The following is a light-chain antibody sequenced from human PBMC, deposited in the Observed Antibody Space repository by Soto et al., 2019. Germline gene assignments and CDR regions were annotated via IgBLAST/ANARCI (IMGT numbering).Light chain of an antibody. CDR3: QAWDSSTVV. CDR2: QDS. Sequence: SYELTQPPSVSVSPGQTASITCSGDKLGDKYACWYQQKPGQSPVLVIYQDSKRPSRIPERFSGSNSRNTATLTISGTQAMDVADYYCQAWDSSTVVFGGGTQLTVL. J-gene: IGLJ2*01. V-gene: IGLV3-1*01. CDR1: KLGDKY.